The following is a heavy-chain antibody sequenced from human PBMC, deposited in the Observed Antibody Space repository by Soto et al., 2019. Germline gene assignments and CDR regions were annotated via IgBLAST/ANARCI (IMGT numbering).Heavy chain of an antibody. D-gene: IGHD2-15*01. Sequence: QVQLVQSGAEVKKPGASVKVSCKASGYTFTSYYMHWVRQAPGQGLEWMGIINPSGGSTSYAQKFQGRVTMTRDTATSTVYMEVSSLRSEDTAVYYCARDVVVVVAATGYGMDVWGQGTTVTVSS. J-gene: IGHJ6*02. V-gene: IGHV1-46*01. CDR1: GYTFTSYY. CDR2: INPSGGST. CDR3: ARDVVVVVAATGYGMDV.